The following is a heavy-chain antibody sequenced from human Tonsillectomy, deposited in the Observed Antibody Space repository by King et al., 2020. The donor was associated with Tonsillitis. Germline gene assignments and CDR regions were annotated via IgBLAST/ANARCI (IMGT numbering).Heavy chain of an antibody. D-gene: IGHD3-22*01. J-gene: IGHJ6*02. CDR2: IYYSGST. CDR3: ARSVVVIPYYYYGMDV. CDR1: GGSISSYY. Sequence: VQLQESGPGLVKPSETLSLTCTASGGSISSYYWSWIRQPPGKGLEWIGYIYYSGSTNYNPSLKSRVTISVDTSKNQFSLKLSSVTAADTAVYYCARSVVVIPYYYYGMDVWGQGTTVTVSS. V-gene: IGHV4-59*01.